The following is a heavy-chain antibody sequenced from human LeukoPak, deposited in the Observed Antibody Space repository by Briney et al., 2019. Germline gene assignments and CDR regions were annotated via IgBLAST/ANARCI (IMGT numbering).Heavy chain of an antibody. CDR1: GFTFSDYW. CDR3: AKDLADSGYDLDY. D-gene: IGHD5-12*01. CDR2: IKQDGSQR. J-gene: IGHJ4*02. V-gene: IGHV3-7*01. Sequence: GGSLRLSCTASGFTFSDYWMTWVRQAPGKGPEWVANIKQDGSQRYYVDSVRGRFTISRDNSKNTLYLQMNSLRAEDTAVYYCAKDLADSGYDLDYWGQGTLVTVSS.